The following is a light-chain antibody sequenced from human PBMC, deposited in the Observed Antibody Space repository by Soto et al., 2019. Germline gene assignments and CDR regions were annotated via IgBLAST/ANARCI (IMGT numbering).Light chain of an antibody. CDR2: GNS. CDR1: SSNIGAGYD. J-gene: IGLJ2*01. CDR3: QSYDSSLSVVV. Sequence: QSVLTQPPSVCGAPGQRVTISCTGSSSNIGAGYDVHWYQQLPGTAPKLLIYGNSNRPSGVPDRFSGSKSGTSASLAITGLQAEDEADYYCQSYDSSLSVVVFGGGTQLTVL. V-gene: IGLV1-40*01.